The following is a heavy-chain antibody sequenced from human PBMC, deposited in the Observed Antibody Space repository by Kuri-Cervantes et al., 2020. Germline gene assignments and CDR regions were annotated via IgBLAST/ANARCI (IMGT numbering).Heavy chain of an antibody. J-gene: IGHJ6*02. Sequence: SETLSLTCNVSGGSISSRNYYWGWVRQPPGGGLEWIGSVYYSGYRGNTYYNPSLKNRVTISVDTSANQFSLKLKSLTPADTAVCYCAREGVVGVYYYYGMDVWGQGTTVTVSS. D-gene: IGHD1-26*01. CDR1: GGSISSRNYY. V-gene: IGHV4-39*07. CDR3: AREGVVGVYYYYGMDV. CDR2: VYYSGYRGNT.